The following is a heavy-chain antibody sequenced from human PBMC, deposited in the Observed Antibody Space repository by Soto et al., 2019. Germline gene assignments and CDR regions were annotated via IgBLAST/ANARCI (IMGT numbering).Heavy chain of an antibody. CDR3: TRTGYGDYSDAFDI. CDR1: GFTLSGSA. Sequence: EVQLVESGGGLVQPGGSLKLSCAASGFTLSGSAVHWVRQASGKGLEWIGRIRSKTNSYATAYVTSLEGRFTISRDDSKNTAYLQMDSLKTEDMAVYYCTRTGYGDYSDAFDIWGQATMVTVSS. CDR2: IRSKTNSYAT. D-gene: IGHD4-17*01. V-gene: IGHV3-73*01. J-gene: IGHJ3*02.